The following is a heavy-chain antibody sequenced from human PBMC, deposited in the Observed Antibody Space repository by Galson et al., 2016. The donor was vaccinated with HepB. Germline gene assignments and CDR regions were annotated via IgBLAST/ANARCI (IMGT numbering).Heavy chain of an antibody. V-gene: IGHV3-48*03. J-gene: IGHJ6*02. CDR2: INSRGTTR. CDR1: GFTFNAHW. D-gene: IGHD3-9*01. Sequence: SLRLSCAASGFTFNAHWMNWVRQAPGKGLEWVSYINSRGTTRSSADSVKGRFTISRDNARNALSLQMNSLRDEDTAVYYCAREAGTGYYDVWGQGTTVTVSS. CDR3: AREAGTGYYDV.